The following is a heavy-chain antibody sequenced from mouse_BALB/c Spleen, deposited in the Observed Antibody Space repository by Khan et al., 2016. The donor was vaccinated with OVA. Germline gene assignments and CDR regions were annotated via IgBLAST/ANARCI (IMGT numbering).Heavy chain of an antibody. J-gene: IGHJ3*01. CDR2: IIPSTDYT. CDR3: AKEGAYYRSDGWFAY. Sequence: QAQLKQSGAELARPGASVKMSCKASGYTFTTYTIHWVKQRPGQGLEWIGYIIPSTDYTTYNQKFKDKATLTADKSSSTAYMQLSSLTSDDSAVYYCAKEGAYYRSDGWFAYWGQGTLVTVSA. CDR1: GYTFTTYT. V-gene: IGHV1-4*01. D-gene: IGHD2-14*01.